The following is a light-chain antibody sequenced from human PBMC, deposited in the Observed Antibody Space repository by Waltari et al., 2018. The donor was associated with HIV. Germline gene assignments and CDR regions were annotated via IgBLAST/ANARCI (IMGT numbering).Light chain of an antibody. J-gene: IGLJ2*01. Sequence: YELTQPPSVSVAPGQTAMITWGGNNIESKSVQWYQPKPGQAPVLVIYFALDRPSGIPERFSGSVSGNTATLTISRVDAGDEADYYCQVWDRSSDQVIFGGGTKLTVL. CDR2: FAL. CDR3: QVWDRSSDQVI. V-gene: IGLV3-21*04. CDR1: NIESKS.